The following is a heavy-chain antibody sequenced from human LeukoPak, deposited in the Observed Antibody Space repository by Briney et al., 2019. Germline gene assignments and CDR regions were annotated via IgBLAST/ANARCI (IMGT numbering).Heavy chain of an antibody. J-gene: IGHJ6*03. CDR2: IYTSGST. CDR1: GGSISSGSNY. D-gene: IGHD2-8*01. V-gene: IGHV4-61*02. Sequence: SETLSLTCTVSGGSISSGSNYWGWIRQPAGKGLEWIGRIYTSGSTNYNPSLKSRVTISVDTSKNQFSLKLSPVTAADTAVYYCARVAHGDYYDYYMDVLGKGTTVTVSS. CDR3: ARVAHGDYYDYYMDV.